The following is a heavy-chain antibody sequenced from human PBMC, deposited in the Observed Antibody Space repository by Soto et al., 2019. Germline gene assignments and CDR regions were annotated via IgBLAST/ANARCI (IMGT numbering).Heavy chain of an antibody. Sequence: QVQLQESGPGLVKPSGTLSLTCAVSGGSISSSNWWSWVRQPPGKGLEWIGEIYHSGSTNYNPSLKIRVTISVDKSKNQFSLKLSSVTAADTAVYYCARTLRPPLNYSYGMDVWCQGPTVTVSS. CDR3: ARTLRPPLNYSYGMDV. J-gene: IGHJ6*02. D-gene: IGHD3-16*01. CDR2: IYHSGST. CDR1: GGSISSSNW. V-gene: IGHV4-4*02.